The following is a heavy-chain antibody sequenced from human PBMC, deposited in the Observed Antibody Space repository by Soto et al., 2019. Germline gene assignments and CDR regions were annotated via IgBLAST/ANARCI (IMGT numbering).Heavy chain of an antibody. J-gene: IGHJ6*02. CDR2: IYYSDSGSP. V-gene: IGHV4-61*01. Sequence: QVQLQESGPGLVKPSETLSLTCTVSGGSISSDRYYWSWIRQPPGKGLEWIGYIYYSDSGSPNYIPSLRSRLTISVDTSKNQFSLRLSAVTAADTAVYYCASSYCGGDCYYYSYYGMDVWGQGTTVAVSS. CDR1: GGSISSDRYY. D-gene: IGHD2-21*02. CDR3: ASSYCGGDCYYYSYYGMDV.